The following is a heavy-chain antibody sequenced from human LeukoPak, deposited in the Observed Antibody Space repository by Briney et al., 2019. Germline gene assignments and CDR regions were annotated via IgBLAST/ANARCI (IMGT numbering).Heavy chain of an antibody. CDR3: ARDPHGVTYFDY. Sequence: GASVKVPCKASGYTLTNYGITWVRQAPGQGLEWMGWINPNSGGTNYAQKFQGRVTMTRDTSISTAYMELSRLRSDDTAVYYCARDPHGVTYFDYWGQGTLVTVSS. CDR1: GYTLTNYG. CDR2: INPNSGGT. V-gene: IGHV1-2*02. D-gene: IGHD4-17*01. J-gene: IGHJ4*02.